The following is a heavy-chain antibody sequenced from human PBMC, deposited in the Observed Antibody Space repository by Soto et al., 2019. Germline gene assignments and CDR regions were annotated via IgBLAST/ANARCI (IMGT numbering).Heavy chain of an antibody. V-gene: IGHV4-59*01. D-gene: IGHD3-3*01. Sequence: SETLSLTCTVSGGSISSYYWSWIRQPPGKGLEWIGYIYYSGSTNYNPSLKSRVTISVDTSKNQVVLTMTNMDPADTATYYCAHTMAPRIFDSWGQGTLVTVSS. CDR3: AHTMAPRIFDS. J-gene: IGHJ4*02. CDR2: IYYSGST. CDR1: GGSISSYY.